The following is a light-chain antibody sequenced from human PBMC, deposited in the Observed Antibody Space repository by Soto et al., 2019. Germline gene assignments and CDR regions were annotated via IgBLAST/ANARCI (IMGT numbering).Light chain of an antibody. CDR1: QSISSW. J-gene: IGKJ1*01. Sequence: DIQMTQSPSTLCASVGDRVTMTCRASQSISSWLAWYQQKPGKAPKLLIYKAYSLESGVPSRFSGSGSGTEFTLTISSMKPDDFATYYCQQYNSYSWTFGKGTKVDIK. CDR2: KAY. CDR3: QQYNSYSWT. V-gene: IGKV1-5*03.